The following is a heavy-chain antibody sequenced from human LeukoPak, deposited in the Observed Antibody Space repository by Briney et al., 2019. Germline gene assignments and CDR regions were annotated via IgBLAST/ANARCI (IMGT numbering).Heavy chain of an antibody. Sequence: ASVKVSCKASGYNFISYYMHWVRQAPGQGLEWMGIINPSGGSTSYAQKFQDRVTMTRDTSTSTVYMELSSLKSEDTAVYYCAREDVVLVDAVRYYYYGMDVWGQGTTVTISS. D-gene: IGHD2-8*01. J-gene: IGHJ6*02. V-gene: IGHV1-46*01. CDR3: AREDVVLVDAVRYYYYGMDV. CDR2: INPSGGST. CDR1: GYNFISYY.